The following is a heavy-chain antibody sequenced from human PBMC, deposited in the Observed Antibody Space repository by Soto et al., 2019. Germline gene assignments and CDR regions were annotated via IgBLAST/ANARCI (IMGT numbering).Heavy chain of an antibody. J-gene: IGHJ6*03. CDR2: INPNSGDT. CDR1: GYTFSDYY. CDR3: ARESGGATATLDYYYFYMDV. V-gene: IGHV1-2*06. D-gene: IGHD5-12*01. Sequence: QVQLVQSGAEVKKPGASVTVSCKASGYTFSDYYLHWVRQAPGQGPEWMGRINPNSGDTKFAQKFQGRVIMTRDTSVRTAFMELNWLKSDDTAVYYCARESGGATATLDYYYFYMDVWGKGTTVTVSS.